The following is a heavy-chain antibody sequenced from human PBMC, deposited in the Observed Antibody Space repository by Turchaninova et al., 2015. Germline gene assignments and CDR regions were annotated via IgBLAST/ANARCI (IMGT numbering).Heavy chain of an antibody. V-gene: IGHV3-48*01. Sequence: VQLVEVVLRSWRSVLYSWLGSQVRLSSLSSVWVDRTPGKELEWISYRSNRGTDRHYADAVRGRVTVSRDNAKNSLYLQMNSLRAEDTGVYYCARDIIGALWYWGQGTLVTVSS. CDR1: QVRLSSLS. CDR3: ARDIIGALWY. D-gene: IGHD1-26*01. J-gene: IGHJ4*02. CDR2: RSNRGTDR.